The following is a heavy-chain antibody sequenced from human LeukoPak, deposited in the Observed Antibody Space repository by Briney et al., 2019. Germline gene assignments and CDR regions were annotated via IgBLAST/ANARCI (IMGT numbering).Heavy chain of an antibody. J-gene: IGHJ4*02. CDR1: GGSFSGYY. CDR2: INHSGST. V-gene: IGHV4-34*01. D-gene: IGHD1-26*01. Sequence: SETLSLTCAVYGGSFSGYYWSWIRQPPGQGLEWIGEINHSGSTNYNPSLKSRLTMSVDTSKNQFSLKLGSVTAADTAVYYCARGRYIGSYFDYWGQGTLVTVCS. CDR3: ARGRYIGSYFDY.